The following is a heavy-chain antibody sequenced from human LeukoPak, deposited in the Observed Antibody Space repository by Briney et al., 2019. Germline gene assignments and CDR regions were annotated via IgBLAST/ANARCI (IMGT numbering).Heavy chain of an antibody. CDR3: AGVGGGSGSYYNVDADY. J-gene: IGHJ4*02. CDR2: IIPILGIA. CDR1: GGTFSSYA. Sequence: ASVKVSCKASGGTFSSYAISWVRQAPGQGLEWMGRIIPILGIANYAQKFQGRVTITADKSTSTAYMELSSLRSEDTAVYYCAGVGGGSGSYYNVDADYWGQGTLVTVSS. D-gene: IGHD3-10*01. V-gene: IGHV1-69*04.